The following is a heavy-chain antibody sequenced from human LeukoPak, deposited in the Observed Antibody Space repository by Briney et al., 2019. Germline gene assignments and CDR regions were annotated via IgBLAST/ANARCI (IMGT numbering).Heavy chain of an antibody. Sequence: SETLSLTCTVSGGSISSGDYYWSWIRQPPGKGLEWIGYIYYSGSTYYNPSLKSRVTISVDTSKNQFSLKLSSVTAADTAVYYCARGLVVVVADSSWYFDLWGRGTLVTVSS. CDR3: ARGLVVVVADSSWYFDL. CDR1: GGSISSGDYY. V-gene: IGHV4-30-4*01. CDR2: IYYSGST. J-gene: IGHJ2*01. D-gene: IGHD2-15*01.